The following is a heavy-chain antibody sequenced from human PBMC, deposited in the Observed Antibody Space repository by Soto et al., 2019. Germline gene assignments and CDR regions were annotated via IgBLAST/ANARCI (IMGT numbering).Heavy chain of an antibody. V-gene: IGHV4-59*01. CDR3: ARDAGIVGAYYFDH. J-gene: IGHJ4*02. D-gene: IGHD1-26*01. CDR2: VYFSGNT. Sequence: PSETLSLTCSVSGDSISSYYWNWIRQPPGKGLEWIGYVYFSGNTKYNTSLESRAKISVDTSRNQFSLRLTSVTAADTAVYYCARDAGIVGAYYFDHCGQGILVTVS. CDR1: GDSISSYY.